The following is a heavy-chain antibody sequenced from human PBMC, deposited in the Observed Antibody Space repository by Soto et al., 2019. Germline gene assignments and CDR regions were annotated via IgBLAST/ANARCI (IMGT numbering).Heavy chain of an antibody. J-gene: IGHJ4*02. Sequence: QVQLQESGPGLVKPSETLSLTCTVSGGSVSSGSHYWSWIRQPPGKGLEWLGYIYYSGSTNYNPSLKSRVTISLDTSQNQFSLELSSVTAADTAVYYCARVTTVTSFDYWGQGTLVTPSS. V-gene: IGHV4-61*01. CDR2: IYYSGST. CDR1: GGSVSSGSHY. CDR3: ARVTTVTSFDY. D-gene: IGHD4-4*01.